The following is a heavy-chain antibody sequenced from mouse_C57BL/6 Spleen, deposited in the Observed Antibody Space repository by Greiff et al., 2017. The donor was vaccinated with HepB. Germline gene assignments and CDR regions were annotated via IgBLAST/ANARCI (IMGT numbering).Heavy chain of an antibody. CDR1: GYTFTSYW. V-gene: IGHV1-5*01. CDR3: TRPPVVAYYFDY. Sequence: VQLQQSGTVLARPGASVKMSCKTSGYTFTSYWMHWVKQRPGQGLEWIGAIYPGNSDTSYNQKFKGKAKLTAVTSASTAYMELSSLTNEDSAVYYCTRPPVVAYYFDYWGQGTTLTVSS. J-gene: IGHJ2*01. D-gene: IGHD1-1*01. CDR2: IYPGNSDT.